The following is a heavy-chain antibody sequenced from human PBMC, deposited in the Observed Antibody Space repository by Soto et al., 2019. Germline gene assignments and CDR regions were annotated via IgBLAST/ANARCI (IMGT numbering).Heavy chain of an antibody. Sequence: QVQLQESGPGLVKPSQTRSVTCAISGDSVSGNSAAWNWIRLSPSRGLEWLARTYYRSRWYNDYVVSVRSRITVNADTSKNQFSLQLTSVTLEDTAIYYCAGTTSHHWLYMDVWGRGTTVTVSS. D-gene: IGHD1-1*01. CDR1: GDSVSGNSAA. CDR2: TYYRSRWYN. J-gene: IGHJ6*03. V-gene: IGHV6-1*01. CDR3: AGTTSHHWLYMDV.